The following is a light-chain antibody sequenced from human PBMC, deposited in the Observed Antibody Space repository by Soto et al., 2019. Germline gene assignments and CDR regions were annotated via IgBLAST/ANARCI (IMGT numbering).Light chain of an antibody. CDR2: DAS. Sequence: EIVLTQSPATLSLSPGERATLSCRASQSVSSYLAWYQQKPGQAPRLLIYDASNRATGVPPRFSGSGSGTDFTLTISSLQSEDSAVYYCQQYNSWLWTFGQGTKVDIK. CDR1: QSVSSY. J-gene: IGKJ1*01. CDR3: QQYNSWLWT. V-gene: IGKV3-11*01.